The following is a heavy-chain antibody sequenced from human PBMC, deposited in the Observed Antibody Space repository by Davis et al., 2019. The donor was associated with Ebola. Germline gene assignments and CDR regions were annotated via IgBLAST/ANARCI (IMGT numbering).Heavy chain of an antibody. D-gene: IGHD2-2*01. CDR3: ARGVGGYCSSTSCRAEYYYGMDV. Sequence: SETLSLTCAVYGGSFSGYYWSWIRQPPGKGLEWIGEINHSGSTNYNPSLKSRVTISVDTSKNQFPLKLSSVTAADTAVYYCARGVGGYCSSTSCRAEYYYGMDVWGQGTTVTVSS. V-gene: IGHV4-34*01. J-gene: IGHJ6*02. CDR2: INHSGST. CDR1: GGSFSGYY.